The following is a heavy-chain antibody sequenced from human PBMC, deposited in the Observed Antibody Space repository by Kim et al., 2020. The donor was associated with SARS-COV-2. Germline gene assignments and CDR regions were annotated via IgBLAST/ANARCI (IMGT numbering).Heavy chain of an antibody. V-gene: IGHV4-4*02. Sequence: SETLSLTCAVSGGSISSSNWWSWVRQPPGKGLEWIGEIYHSGSTNYNPSLKSRVTISVDKSKNQFSLKLSSVTAADTAVYYCARDRGGYCSGGSCFWFDPWGQGTLATVSS. J-gene: IGHJ5*02. CDR1: GGSISSSNW. CDR2: IYHSGST. CDR3: ARDRGGYCSGGSCFWFDP. D-gene: IGHD2-15*01.